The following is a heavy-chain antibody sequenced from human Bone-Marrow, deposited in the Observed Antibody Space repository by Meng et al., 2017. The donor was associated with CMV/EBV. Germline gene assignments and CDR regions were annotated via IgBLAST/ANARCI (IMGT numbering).Heavy chain of an antibody. D-gene: IGHD2-2*02. V-gene: IGHV4-39*01. CDR2: IYYSGST. Sequence: SETLSLTGTVSSGSITSSSYYWGGLRQPPVKGMEWIGSIYYSGSTYYNPSLMSRVTISGDTSKNQFSLKLSSVTAADTAVDYCAIVPAAIPGVWGQGTMVTVSS. CDR3: AIVPAAIPGV. CDR1: SGSITSSSYY. J-gene: IGHJ3*01.